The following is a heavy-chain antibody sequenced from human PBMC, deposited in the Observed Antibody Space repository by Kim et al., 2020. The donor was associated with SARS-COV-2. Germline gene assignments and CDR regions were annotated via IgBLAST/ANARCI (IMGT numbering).Heavy chain of an antibody. D-gene: IGHD3-22*01. V-gene: IGHV3-7*01. CDR3: AREVVGGESNDYYDSGPQPLHYNYYYGTDV. CDR2: IKQDGSEK. Sequence: GGSLRLSCAASGFTFSMYWMSWVRQAPGKGLEWVANIKQDGSEKYYVDSVKGRFTISRDNAKNSLYLQMNSLRAEDTAVYYCAREVVGGESNDYYDSGPQPLHYNYYYGTDVWGQGTTVTVSS. CDR1: GFTFSMYW. J-gene: IGHJ6*02.